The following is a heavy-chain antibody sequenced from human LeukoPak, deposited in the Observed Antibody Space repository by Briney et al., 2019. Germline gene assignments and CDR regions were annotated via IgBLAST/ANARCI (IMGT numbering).Heavy chain of an antibody. V-gene: IGHV4-59*08. CDR2: AYYSGST. Sequence: SETLSLTCTVSGGSISSYYWSWIRQPPGKGLEWIGCAYYSGSTSYNPSLKSRVTISIDTSKNQFSLKLSSVTAADTAVYYCARHGGMVRGFYDGFDIWGHGTVVTVSS. J-gene: IGHJ3*02. CDR1: GGSISSYY. CDR3: ARHGGMVRGFYDGFDI. D-gene: IGHD3-10*01.